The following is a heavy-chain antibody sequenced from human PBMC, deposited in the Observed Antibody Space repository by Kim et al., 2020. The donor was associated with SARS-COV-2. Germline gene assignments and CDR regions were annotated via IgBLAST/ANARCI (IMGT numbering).Heavy chain of an antibody. CDR2: IYYSGST. V-gene: IGHV4-31*03. D-gene: IGHD6-19*01. Sequence: SETLSLTCTVSGGSISSGGYYWSWIRQHPGKGLEWIGYIYYSGSTYYNPSLKSRVTISVDTSKNQFSLKLSSVTAADTAVYYCARAPGQWLAGGDYWCDPWGQGTLVTVSS. J-gene: IGHJ5*02. CDR3: ARAPGQWLAGGDYWCDP. CDR1: GGSISSGGYY.